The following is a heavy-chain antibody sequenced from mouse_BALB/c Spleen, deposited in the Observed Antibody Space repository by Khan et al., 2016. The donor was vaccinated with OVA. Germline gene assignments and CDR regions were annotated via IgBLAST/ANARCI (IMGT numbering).Heavy chain of an antibody. V-gene: IGHV1-20*02. D-gene: IGHD1-1*01. J-gene: IGHJ2*01. CDR2: INPHIGET. CDR1: GYSFTGYF. CDR3: ARIYGSDFDY. Sequence: VQLKESGPELVKPGASVKISCKASGYSFTGYFMNWVMQSHGKSLEWIGRINPHIGETFYNPKFKGKATLTADESSSTAHMELRSLASEDSAVYHCARIYGSDFDYWGQGTTLTVSS.